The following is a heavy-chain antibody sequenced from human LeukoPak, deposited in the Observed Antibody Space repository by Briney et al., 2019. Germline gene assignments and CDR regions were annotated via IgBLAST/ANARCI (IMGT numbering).Heavy chain of an antibody. CDR2: INPDSGGT. CDR3: ATSRAQTLAYCGGDCYSGFDY. D-gene: IGHD2-21*02. Sequence: GASVKVSCKASGYTFPAYYMHWVRQAPGQGLYWLGWINPDSGGTNYAQKFQGRVTMTRDPSISTAYMELSWLRSDDTAMYYCATSRAQTLAYCGGDCYSGFDYWGQGTLVSVSS. V-gene: IGHV1-2*02. J-gene: IGHJ4*02. CDR1: GYTFPAYY.